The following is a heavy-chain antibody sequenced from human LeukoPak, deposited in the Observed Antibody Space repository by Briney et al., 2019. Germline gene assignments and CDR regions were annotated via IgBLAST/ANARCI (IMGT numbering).Heavy chain of an antibody. CDR2: IIPIFGTA. CDR1: GYTFTSYY. D-gene: IGHD6-6*01. J-gene: IGHJ3*02. CDR3: ARDRGDRIAARGGAFDI. V-gene: IGHV1-69*13. Sequence: ASVKVSCKASGYTFTSYYMHWVRQAPGQGLEWMGGIIPIFGTANYAQKFQGRVTITADESTSTAYMELSSLRSEDTAVYYCARDRGDRIAARGGAFDIWGQGTMVTVSS.